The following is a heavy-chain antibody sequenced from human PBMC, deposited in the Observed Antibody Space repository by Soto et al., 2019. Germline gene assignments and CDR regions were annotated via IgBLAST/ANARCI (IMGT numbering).Heavy chain of an antibody. Sequence: SGPTLVNPTETLTLTCTFSGFSLTSPGMCVSWIRQTPGKALEWLALIERDDDDKYYSTSLKTRLTISKDTRKNQVVLTMANMEPADTATYYCARSIRGPRRFNGMDVWGQGTTVTVSS. V-gene: IGHV2-70*13. J-gene: IGHJ6*02. CDR3: ARSIRGPRRFNGMDV. CDR1: GFSLTSPGMC. D-gene: IGHD1-20*01. CDR2: IERDDDDK.